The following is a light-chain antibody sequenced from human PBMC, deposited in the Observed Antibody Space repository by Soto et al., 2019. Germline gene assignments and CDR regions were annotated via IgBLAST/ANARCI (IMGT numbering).Light chain of an antibody. V-gene: IGKV1-12*01. CDR3: LQADSCLIT. J-gene: IGKJ5*01. CDR1: QDISGW. Sequence: DIQMTQYPSYVSASVGDRVTITCRASQDISGWLAWYQQKPGRAPKLLIYAASSLQSGVPTRFAGNGSVTSFTRTIASLQPEDFTTYNSLQADSCLITAGQGTRL. CDR2: AAS.